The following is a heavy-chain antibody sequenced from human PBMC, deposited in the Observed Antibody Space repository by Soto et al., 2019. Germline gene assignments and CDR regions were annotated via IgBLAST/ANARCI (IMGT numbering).Heavy chain of an antibody. J-gene: IGHJ4*02. Sequence: EVQLVESGGGLVQPGGSLRLSCAASGFTFSSYDMHWVRQATGKGLEWVSAIGTAGDTYYPGSVKGRFTISRENAKNSLYLQMNSLRAEDTAVYYCARGRSYGDSLPYDYWGQGTLVTVSS. CDR1: GFTFSSYD. CDR2: IGTAGDT. CDR3: ARGRSYGDSLPYDY. V-gene: IGHV3-13*01. D-gene: IGHD4-17*01.